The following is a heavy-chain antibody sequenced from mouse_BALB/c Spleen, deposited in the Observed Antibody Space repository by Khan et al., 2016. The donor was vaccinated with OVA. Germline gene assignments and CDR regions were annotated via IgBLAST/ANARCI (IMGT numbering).Heavy chain of an antibody. J-gene: IGHJ1*01. D-gene: IGHD3-1*01. CDR2: IYPGGFLT. V-gene: IGHV1-63*02. CDR3: ARWATWYFDV. Sequence: QVQLKQSGGEVVRPGTSVKISCKASGYTFTNYWLGWVRQRPGHGLEWIGDIYPGGFLTNYNVQFKGKATLTVDTSSSTANMQLSTLTSEDSAVYFCARWATWYFDVWGAGTTVTVSS. CDR1: GYTFTNYW.